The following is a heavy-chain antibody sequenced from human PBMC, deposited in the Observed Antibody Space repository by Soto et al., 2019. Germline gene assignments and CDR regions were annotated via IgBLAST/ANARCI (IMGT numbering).Heavy chain of an antibody. CDR2: IWYDGSNK. V-gene: IGHV3-33*01. CDR1: GFTFSSYG. Sequence: GESLKISCAASGFTFSSYGMHWVRQAPGKGLEWVAVIWYDGSNKYYADSVKGRFTISRDNSKNTLYLQMNSLRAEDTAVYYCARDFGPEEDSSLDHWGQGTLVTVSS. CDR3: ARDFGPEEDSSLDH. J-gene: IGHJ4*02. D-gene: IGHD6-6*01.